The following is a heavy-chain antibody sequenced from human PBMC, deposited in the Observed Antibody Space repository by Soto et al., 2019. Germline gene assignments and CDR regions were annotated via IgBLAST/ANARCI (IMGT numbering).Heavy chain of an antibody. V-gene: IGHV4-34*01. CDR3: ARGSVGDIVGLHYYYMDV. D-gene: IGHD2-15*01. CDR1: GGSFSGYY. CDR2: INHSGST. J-gene: IGHJ6*03. Sequence: SETLSLTCAVYGGSFSGYYWSWIRQPPGKGLEWIGEINHSGSTNYNPSLKSRVTISVDTSKNQFSLKLSSVTAADTAVYYCARGSVGDIVGLHYYYMDVWGKGTTVTVSS.